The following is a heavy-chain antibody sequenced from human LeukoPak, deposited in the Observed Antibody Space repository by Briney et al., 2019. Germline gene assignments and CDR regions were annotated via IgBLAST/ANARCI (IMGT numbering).Heavy chain of an antibody. Sequence: PSETLSLTCTVSGCSISSYYWSWIRQPPGKGLEWIGYIYYSGSTNDNPSLKRRVTTSVDTSKNQFPLKLSSVTAADTAVYYCARVSGPGRWLPAEGYYFDYWGQGTLVTVSS. J-gene: IGHJ4*02. D-gene: IGHD5-24*01. CDR1: GCSISSYY. CDR2: IYYSGST. V-gene: IGHV4-59*01. CDR3: ARVSGPGRWLPAEGYYFDY.